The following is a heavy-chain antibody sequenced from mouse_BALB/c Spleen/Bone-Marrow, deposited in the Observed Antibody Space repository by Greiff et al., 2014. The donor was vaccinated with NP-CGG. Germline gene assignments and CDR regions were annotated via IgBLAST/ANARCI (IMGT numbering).Heavy chain of an antibody. CDR1: GYRFNSYW. Sequence: QVHVKQSGADLMKPGASVKISCKATGYRFNSYWIEWVKQRPGHGLEWIGEILPGSCSTNFNEKFKGKATFTAFTSSNTAYMQISSLTSEDSAVYYCARLGIRSFDYWGQGTTLTVSS. D-gene: IGHD3-1*01. CDR2: ILPGSCST. V-gene: IGHV1-9*01. J-gene: IGHJ2*01. CDR3: ARLGIRSFDY.